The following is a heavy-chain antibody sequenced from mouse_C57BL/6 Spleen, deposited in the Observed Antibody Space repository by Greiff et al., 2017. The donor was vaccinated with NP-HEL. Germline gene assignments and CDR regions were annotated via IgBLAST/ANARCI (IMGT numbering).Heavy chain of an antibody. Sequence: QVQLKQSGPGLVQPSQSLSITCTVSGFSLTSYGVHWVRQSPGKGLEWLGVIWSGGSTDYNAAFISRLSISKDNSKSQVFFKMNSLQADDTAIYYCAREDSSYGYWYFDVWGTGTTVTVSS. CDR3: AREDSSYGYWYFDV. D-gene: IGHD1-1*01. V-gene: IGHV2-2*01. CDR1: GFSLTSYG. J-gene: IGHJ1*03. CDR2: IWSGGST.